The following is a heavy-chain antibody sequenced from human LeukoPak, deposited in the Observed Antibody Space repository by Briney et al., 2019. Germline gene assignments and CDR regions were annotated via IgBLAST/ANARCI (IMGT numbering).Heavy chain of an antibody. J-gene: IGHJ4*02. V-gene: IGHV3-23*01. CDR3: AKGISPSSSWTFDY. Sequence: GGSLRLSCAASGFTFSSYAMNWVRQAPGKGPQWVSALSGSGLSKYYADSVKGRFTISRDNSKNTLYLQMNSLRAEDTAIYYCAKGISPSSSWTFDYWGQGTLVTVSS. CDR1: GFTFSSYA. CDR2: LSGSGLSK. D-gene: IGHD6-13*01.